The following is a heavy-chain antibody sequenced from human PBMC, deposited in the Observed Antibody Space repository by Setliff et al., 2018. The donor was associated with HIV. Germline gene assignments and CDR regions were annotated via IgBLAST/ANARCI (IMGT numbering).Heavy chain of an antibody. V-gene: IGHV5-10-1*01. CDR2: IDPRDSYA. CDR3: ARRVTDYGDKRGFDY. Sequence: GESLKISCKASGYSFSNYWITWVRQMPGKGLEWVANIDPRDSYANYSPSFEGHVTILADRSITTAYLQWSRLRASDTAIYYCARRVTDYGDKRGFDYWGQGTQVTVPQ. J-gene: IGHJ4*02. CDR1: GYSFSNYW. D-gene: IGHD4-17*01.